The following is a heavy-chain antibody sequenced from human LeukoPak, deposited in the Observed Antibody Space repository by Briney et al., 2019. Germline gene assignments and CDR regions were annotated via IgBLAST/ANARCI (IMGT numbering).Heavy chain of an antibody. D-gene: IGHD1-26*01. CDR1: GGSISSSSYY. V-gene: IGHV4-39*01. J-gene: IGHJ5*02. CDR2: IYYSGST. Sequence: SETLSLTCTVSGGSISSSSYYWGWIRQPPGKGLEWIGSIYYSGSTYYNPSLKSRVTISVDTSKNQFSLKLSSVTAADTAVYYCARQVHSYSGSHTNWFDPWGQGTLVTVSS. CDR3: ARQVHSYSGSHTNWFDP.